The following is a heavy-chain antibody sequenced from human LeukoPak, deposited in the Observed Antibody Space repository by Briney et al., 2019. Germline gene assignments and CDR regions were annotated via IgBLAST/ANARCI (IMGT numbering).Heavy chain of an antibody. V-gene: IGHV3-30-3*01. CDR3: ARHPQPAVAGAGGYGMDV. Sequence: GGSLRLSCAASGFTFSSYAMHWVRQAPGKGLEWVAVISYDGSNKYYADSVKGRFTVSRDNSKNTLDLQMNSLRPEDTALYYCARHPQPAVAGAGGYGMDVWGQGTTVTVSS. CDR1: GFTFSSYA. J-gene: IGHJ6*02. CDR2: ISYDGSNK. D-gene: IGHD6-19*01.